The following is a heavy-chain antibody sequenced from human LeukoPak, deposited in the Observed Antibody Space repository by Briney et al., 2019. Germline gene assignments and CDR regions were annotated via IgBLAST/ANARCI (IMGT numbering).Heavy chain of an antibody. CDR1: GFTFSSYA. Sequence: GGSLRLSCAASGFTFSSYAMSWVRQAPGKGLEWVSGISGSGDNTYYADSVKGWFTISRDNSKNTLYVQVNSLGTEDTAAYYCAKGSYYDSSGSLYFDYWGQGTLVTVSS. V-gene: IGHV3-23*01. CDR3: AKGSYYDSSGSLYFDY. CDR2: ISGSGDNT. J-gene: IGHJ4*02. D-gene: IGHD3-22*01.